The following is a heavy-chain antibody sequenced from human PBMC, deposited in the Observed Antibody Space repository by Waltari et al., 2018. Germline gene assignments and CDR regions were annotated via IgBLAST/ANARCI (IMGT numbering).Heavy chain of an antibody. J-gene: IGHJ1*01. CDR1: GGSISTTYN. D-gene: IGHD4-17*01. CDR3: GRIAFGDDGGYFQH. Sequence: QLQLQESGPGLVKPSETLSPTCTVSGGSISTTYNWGWIRQPPGKGLEWMGNMQYRGSTFYNPSLKSRVTISLDTSKNQFSLRLSSVGAADTAVYFCGRIAFGDDGGYFQHWGQGTLVTVSS. CDR2: MQYRGST. V-gene: IGHV4-39*01.